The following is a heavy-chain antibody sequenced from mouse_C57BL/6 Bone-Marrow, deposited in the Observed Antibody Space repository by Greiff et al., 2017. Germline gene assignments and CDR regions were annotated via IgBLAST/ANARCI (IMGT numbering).Heavy chain of an antibody. Sequence: EVMLVESGGGLVKPGGSLKLSCAASGFTFSSYAMSWVRQTPEKRLAWIATISDGGSYSYYPANVKGRFTISRDNAKNNLYLQMIHLKSEDTAMYYCARGWWPDWSFDVWGTGTTVTVSS. V-gene: IGHV5-4*03. D-gene: IGHD1-1*02. CDR2: ISDGGSYS. CDR3: ARGWWPDWSFDV. CDR1: GFTFSSYA. J-gene: IGHJ1*03.